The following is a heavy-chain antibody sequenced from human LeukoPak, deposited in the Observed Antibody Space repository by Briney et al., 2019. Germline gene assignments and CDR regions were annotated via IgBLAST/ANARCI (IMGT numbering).Heavy chain of an antibody. Sequence: ASVKVSCKASGYTFTSYDIKWVRQATGQGLEWMGWMNPNSGNTGYAQKFQGRVTMTRSTSISTAYMELSSLRSGDTAVYYCATEMDGGYDYWGQGTLVTVSS. V-gene: IGHV1-8*01. CDR3: ATEMDGGYDY. CDR2: MNPNSGNT. CDR1: GYTFTSYD. D-gene: IGHD4-23*01. J-gene: IGHJ4*02.